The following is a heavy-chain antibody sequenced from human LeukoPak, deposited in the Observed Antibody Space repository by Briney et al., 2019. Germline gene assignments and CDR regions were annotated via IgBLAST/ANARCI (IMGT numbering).Heavy chain of an antibody. CDR2: IIPILGIA. J-gene: IGHJ4*02. V-gene: IGHV1-69*04. CDR1: GGTFSSYA. D-gene: IGHD3-22*01. Sequence: ASVKVSCKASGGTFSSYAISWVRQAPGQGLEWMGRIIPILGIANYAQKFQGRVTITADKSTSTAYVELSSLRSEDTAVYYCASGYYYDSSGYSAPDYWGQGTLVTVSS. CDR3: ASGYYYDSSGYSAPDY.